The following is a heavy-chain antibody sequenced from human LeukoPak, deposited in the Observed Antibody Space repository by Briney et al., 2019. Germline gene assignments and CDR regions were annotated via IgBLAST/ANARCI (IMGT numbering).Heavy chain of an antibody. CDR2: IYSRGGT. V-gene: IGHV3-53*01. Sequence: GGSLRLSCAVSGFSVSNNYMNWVRQAPGKGLEWFSLIYSRGGTSYADSVKGRFTISRDSSKNTLFLQMNSLRVEDTAVYYCARDPPGIAASGTYYWGQGTLVTVSS. J-gene: IGHJ4*02. CDR1: GFSVSNNY. D-gene: IGHD6-13*01. CDR3: ARDPPGIAASGTYY.